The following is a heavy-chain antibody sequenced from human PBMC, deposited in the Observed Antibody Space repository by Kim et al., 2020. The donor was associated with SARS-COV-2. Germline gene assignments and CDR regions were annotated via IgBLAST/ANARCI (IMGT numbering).Heavy chain of an antibody. J-gene: IGHJ3*02. Sequence: SETLSLTCTVSGGSISSSSYYWGWIRQPPGKGLEWIGSIYYSGSTYYNPSLKSRVTISVDTSKNQFSLKLSSVTAADTAVYYCARPRVLTGPSRAFDIWGQGTMVTVSS. D-gene: IGHD3-9*01. CDR3: ARPRVLTGPSRAFDI. CDR1: GGSISSSSYY. V-gene: IGHV4-39*01. CDR2: IYYSGST.